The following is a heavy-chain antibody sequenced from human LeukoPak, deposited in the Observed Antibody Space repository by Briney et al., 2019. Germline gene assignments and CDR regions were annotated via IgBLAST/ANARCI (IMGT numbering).Heavy chain of an antibody. CDR1: GFAFSSYA. D-gene: IGHD1-14*01. Sequence: PGRSLRLSCAASGFAFSSYAMHWVRQAPGKGLEWVAVISYDGSNKYYADSVKGRFTISRDNSKNTLYLQMNSLRAEDTAVYYCARDLGKGFDPWGQGTLVTVSS. CDR3: ARDLGKGFDP. J-gene: IGHJ5*02. V-gene: IGHV3-30*04. CDR2: ISYDGSNK.